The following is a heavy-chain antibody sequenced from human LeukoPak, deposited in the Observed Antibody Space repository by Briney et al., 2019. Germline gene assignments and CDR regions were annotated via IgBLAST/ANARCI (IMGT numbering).Heavy chain of an antibody. V-gene: IGHV4-59*01. D-gene: IGHD6-19*01. CDR1: GGSINNYY. CDR3: ARVGSGGAWFDF. CDR2: VYATGTT. J-gene: IGHJ4*02. Sequence: PSETLSLTCTVSGGSINNYYWSWVRQPPGKGLEWIGYVYATGTTNYNPSLKTRATISIDTSKNQLSLTLTSVTAADTAVYYCARVGSGGAWFDFWGQGTLVSVSS.